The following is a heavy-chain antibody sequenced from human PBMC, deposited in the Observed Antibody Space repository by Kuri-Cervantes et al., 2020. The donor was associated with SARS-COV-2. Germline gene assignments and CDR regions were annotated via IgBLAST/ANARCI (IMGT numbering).Heavy chain of an antibody. J-gene: IGHJ4*02. D-gene: IGHD6-19*01. CDR2: IYHSGST. Sequence: GSLRLSCTVSGGSISSSSYYWGWIRQPPGKGLEWIGSIYHSGSTYYNPSLKSRVTISVDTSKNQFSLKLSSVTAADTAVYYCARGGSVAGPFDYWGQGTLVTVSS. V-gene: IGHV4-39*07. CDR1: GGSISSSSYY. CDR3: ARGGSVAGPFDY.